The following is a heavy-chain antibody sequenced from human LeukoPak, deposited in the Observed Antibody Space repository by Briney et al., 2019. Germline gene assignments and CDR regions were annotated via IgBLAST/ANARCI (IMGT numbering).Heavy chain of an antibody. CDR2: IYPGDSET. V-gene: IGHV5-51*01. J-gene: IGHJ3*02. D-gene: IGHD5-18*01. Sequence: GESLKISWKGSGYSFTSYWSGWVRQMPGKGLEWMGIIYPGDSETRYSPSFQGQVTISAEKSIRPAYLQWSSLKASDTAMYYCARLGVQLLHDAFDIWGQGTMVTVSS. CDR3: ARLGVQLLHDAFDI. CDR1: GYSFTSYW.